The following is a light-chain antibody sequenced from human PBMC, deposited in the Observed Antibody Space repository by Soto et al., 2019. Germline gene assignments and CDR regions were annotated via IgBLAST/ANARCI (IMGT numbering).Light chain of an antibody. CDR3: QQYRNWPRT. J-gene: IGKJ1*01. CDR2: GAS. V-gene: IGKV3-15*01. Sequence: EIVLTQSPGTLSVSPGGRVTLSCRGSQSVDINLAWYQQRAGQAPRPLVYGASTKATDMPGRFSGRGSGTEFTLTINNLQSEDFAVYYCQQYRNWPRTFGQGTKVDIK. CDR1: QSVDIN.